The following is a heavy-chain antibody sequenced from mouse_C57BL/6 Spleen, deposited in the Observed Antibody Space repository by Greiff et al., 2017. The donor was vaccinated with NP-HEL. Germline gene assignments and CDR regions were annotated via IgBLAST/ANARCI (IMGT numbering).Heavy chain of an antibody. V-gene: IGHV1-50*01. Sequence: QVQLQQSGAELVKPGASVKLSCKASGYTFTSYWMQWVKQRPGQGLEWIGEIDPSDSYTNYNQKFKGKATLTVDTSSSTAYMQPSSLTSEDSAVYYCARGTTVHYFDYWGQGTTLTVSS. CDR2: IDPSDSYT. CDR3: ARGTTVHYFDY. J-gene: IGHJ2*01. D-gene: IGHD1-1*01. CDR1: GYTFTSYW.